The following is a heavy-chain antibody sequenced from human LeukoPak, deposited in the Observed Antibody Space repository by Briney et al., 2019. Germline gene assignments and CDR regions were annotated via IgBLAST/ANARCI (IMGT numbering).Heavy chain of an antibody. V-gene: IGHV3-13*01. D-gene: IGHD5/OR15-5a*01. Sequence: GGSLRLSCAASGFTFRAYNMHWVRQVPGRGLEWVSAIGIRDDTHYLDCVKGRFTISRENAKNSLYLQMNTLRDGDTAMYYCIRGGIRVSGIDAFDIWGQGTMVTVSS. CDR2: IGIRDDT. CDR3: IRGGIRVSGIDAFDI. CDR1: GFTFRAYN. J-gene: IGHJ3*02.